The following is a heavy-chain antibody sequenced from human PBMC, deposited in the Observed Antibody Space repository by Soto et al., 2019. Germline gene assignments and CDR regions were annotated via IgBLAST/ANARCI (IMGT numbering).Heavy chain of an antibody. CDR2: IIPIFGTA. J-gene: IGHJ4*02. CDR1: GGTFSSYA. D-gene: IGHD6-6*01. Sequence: GASVKVSWKASGGTFSSYAISWVRQAPGQGLEWMGGIIPIFGTANYAQKFQGRVTITADESTSTAYMELSSLRSEDTAVYYCAREYSSSSGVFDYWGQGTLVTVSS. CDR3: AREYSSSSGVFDY. V-gene: IGHV1-69*13.